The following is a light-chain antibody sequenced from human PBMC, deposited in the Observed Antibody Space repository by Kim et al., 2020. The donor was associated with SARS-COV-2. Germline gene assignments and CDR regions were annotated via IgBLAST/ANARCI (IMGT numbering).Light chain of an antibody. J-gene: IGKJ1*01. CDR1: HSVSSSY. CDR2: GAS. CDR3: QQYGSSRT. Sequence: LSPGERATLSCRASHSVSSSYLAWYQQKPGQAPRLLIYGASSRATGIPDRFSGSGSGTDFTLTISRLEPEDFAVYYCQQYGSSRTFGQGTKVDIK. V-gene: IGKV3-20*01.